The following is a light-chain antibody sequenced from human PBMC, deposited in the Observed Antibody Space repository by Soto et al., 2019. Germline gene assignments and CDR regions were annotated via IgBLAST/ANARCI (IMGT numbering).Light chain of an antibody. V-gene: IGKV1-5*01. CDR3: QQYNSYSPYT. CDR1: QSISSG. J-gene: IGKJ2*01. CDR2: DAS. Sequence: DIQITQSPSTLSASVGDRVTITCRASQSISSGLAWYQQKPGKAPKLLIYDASSLESGVPSRFSGSGSGTEFTLTISSLQPDDFATYYCQQYNSYSPYTFGQGTKLEIK.